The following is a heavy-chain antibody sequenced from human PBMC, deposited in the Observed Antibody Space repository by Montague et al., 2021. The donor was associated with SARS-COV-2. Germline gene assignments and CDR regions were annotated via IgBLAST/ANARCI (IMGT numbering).Heavy chain of an antibody. CDR3: ASATKRLFTCDYESSGYASDF. CDR1: GGSISGYN. CDR2: INLSGST. J-gene: IGHJ4*03. Sequence: SETLSLTCAVFGGSISGYNWNWIRLPPSQELEWNGVINLSGSTKYNPSLTSRITISVATSKNQFSLKLSSVTAAATAVYYCASATKRLFTCDYESSGYASDFWGQGTLVTVSS. V-gene: IGHV4-34*01. D-gene: IGHD3-22*01.